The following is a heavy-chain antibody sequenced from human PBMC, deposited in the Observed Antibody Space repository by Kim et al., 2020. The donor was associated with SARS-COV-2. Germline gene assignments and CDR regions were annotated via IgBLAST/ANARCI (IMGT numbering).Heavy chain of an antibody. CDR1: GYTFTGYY. J-gene: IGHJ3*02. CDR3: ARIVVVPAATKHHDAFDI. Sequence: ASVKVSCKASGYTFTGYYMHWVRQAPGQGLEWMGRINPNSGGTNYAQKFQGRVTMTRDTSISTAYMELSRLRSDDTAVYYCARIVVVPAATKHHDAFDIWGQGTMVTVSS. CDR2: INPNSGGT. V-gene: IGHV1-2*06. D-gene: IGHD2-2*01.